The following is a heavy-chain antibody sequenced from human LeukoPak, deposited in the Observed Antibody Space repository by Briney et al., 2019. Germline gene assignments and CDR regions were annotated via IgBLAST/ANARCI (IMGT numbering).Heavy chain of an antibody. CDR2: IYYSGNT. V-gene: IGHV4-59*08. D-gene: IGHD2-21*02. CDR3: ARMLGPYCGGDCAT. CDR1: GGSISSYY. Sequence: SETLSLTCTVSGGSISSYYWSWIRQPPGKGLEWIGYIYYSGNTNYNPSLKSRVTISVDTSKNQFSLKLNSVTAADTAVYYCARMLGPYCGGDCATWGQGTLVTVSS. J-gene: IGHJ5*02.